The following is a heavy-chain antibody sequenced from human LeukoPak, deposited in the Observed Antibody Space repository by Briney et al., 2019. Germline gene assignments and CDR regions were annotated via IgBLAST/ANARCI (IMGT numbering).Heavy chain of an antibody. D-gene: IGHD6-19*01. V-gene: IGHV3-23*01. CDR2: ISHDGMNA. CDR3: AKDGAQYSSGPECDT. Sequence: GGSLRLSCAASGLPFSGTAMSWVRQAPGKGLEWVSAISHDGMNAYYADSVKGRFTISRDNSEKTVSLEMSSLTAADTGVYYCAKDGAQYSSGPECDTRGQGAWSPSPQ. J-gene: IGHJ5*02. CDR1: GLPFSGTA.